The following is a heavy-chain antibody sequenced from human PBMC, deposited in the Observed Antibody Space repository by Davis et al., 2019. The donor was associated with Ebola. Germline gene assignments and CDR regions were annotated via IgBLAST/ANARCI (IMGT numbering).Heavy chain of an antibody. CDR2: IKSKSDGGTT. CDR3: TTEAVIGY. J-gene: IGHJ4*02. Sequence: GESLKISCAASGFTFSNAWMSWVRQAPGKGLEWVGRIKSKSDGGTTDYAAPVKGRFAISRDDSKTTLYLQMSSLKTEDTAVYYCTTEAVIGYWGQGTLGTVSS. D-gene: IGHD6-19*01. V-gene: IGHV3-15*01. CDR1: GFTFSNAW.